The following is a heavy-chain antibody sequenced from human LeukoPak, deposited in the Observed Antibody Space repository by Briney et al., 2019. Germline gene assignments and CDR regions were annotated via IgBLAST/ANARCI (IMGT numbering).Heavy chain of an antibody. V-gene: IGHV4-39*02. D-gene: IGHD6-19*01. CDR3: AREEWLGYYMDV. CDR2: IYYSGST. J-gene: IGHJ6*03. Sequence: PSETLSLTCTVSGGAISSTSYYWGWIRQPPGKGLEWIGSIYYSGSTYYIPSLKSRVTISVDTSKNQLSLKLSSVTAADTAVYYCAREEWLGYYMDVWGKGTTVTVSS. CDR1: GGAISSTSYY.